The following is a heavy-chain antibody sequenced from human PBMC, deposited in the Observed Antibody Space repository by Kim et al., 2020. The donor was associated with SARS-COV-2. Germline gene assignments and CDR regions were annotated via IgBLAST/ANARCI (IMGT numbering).Heavy chain of an antibody. CDR3: ARDGTLVRGVLTHYYGLDV. D-gene: IGHD3-10*01. CDR2: ISIDNGDT. V-gene: IGHV1-18*01. Sequence: VKVSCKASNYTFSAYGISWVRQAPGQGLEWMGWISIDNGDTKYAQNLQDRVTMTTDTSTSTAYMELRSLRSDDTAIYYCARDGTLVRGVLTHYYGLDVWGQGTTVTVSS. J-gene: IGHJ6*02. CDR1: NYTFSAYG.